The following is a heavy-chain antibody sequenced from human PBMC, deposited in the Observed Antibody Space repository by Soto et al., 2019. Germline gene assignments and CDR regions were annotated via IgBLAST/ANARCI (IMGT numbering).Heavy chain of an antibody. V-gene: IGHV3-11*05. CDR1: GFIFSDYY. J-gene: IGHJ6*02. Sequence: GGSLRLSCVASGFIFSDYYMAWIRRAPGKGLEWVSYISDGGSYTNHGNSVRGRVSVSRDDARNSLYLQINNLRVEDTGVYYCARAPGAVNSYAGVEVWGQGTTVTVSS. CDR3: ARAPGAVNSYAGVEV. CDR2: ISDGGSYT. D-gene: IGHD6-19*01.